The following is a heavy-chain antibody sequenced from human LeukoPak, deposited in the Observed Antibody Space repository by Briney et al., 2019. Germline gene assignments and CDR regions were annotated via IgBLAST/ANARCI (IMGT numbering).Heavy chain of an antibody. Sequence: PQTLSLTCAVSGGSISSGGYSWSWIRQPPGKGLEWIGYIYHSGSTYYNPSLKSRVTISVDRSKNQFSLKLSSVTAADTAVYYCARGGYGSWNWFDPWGQGTLVTVSS. CDR3: ARGGYGSWNWFDP. J-gene: IGHJ5*02. CDR1: GGSISSGGYS. V-gene: IGHV4-30-2*01. CDR2: IYHSGST. D-gene: IGHD1-1*01.